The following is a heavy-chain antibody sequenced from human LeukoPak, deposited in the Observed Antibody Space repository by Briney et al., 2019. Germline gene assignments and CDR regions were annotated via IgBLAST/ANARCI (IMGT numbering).Heavy chain of an antibody. J-gene: IGHJ5*02. CDR3: VKASDILGFDP. Sequence: SQTLSLTCAISGDSVSSNSVAWNWIRQSPSRGLEWLGRTCYRSKWYIDYAESVKSRIIINPDTSKNQFSLQLSSVTPEDTAVYYCVKASDILGFDPWGQGTLVTVSS. CDR2: TCYRSKWYI. D-gene: IGHD3-9*01. V-gene: IGHV6-1*01. CDR1: GDSVSSNSVA.